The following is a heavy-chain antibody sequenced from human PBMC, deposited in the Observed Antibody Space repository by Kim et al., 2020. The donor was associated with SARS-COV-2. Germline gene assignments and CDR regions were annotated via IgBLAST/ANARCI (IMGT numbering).Heavy chain of an antibody. CDR3: ARDQGYGLYYYYGMDV. V-gene: IGHV3-21*01. D-gene: IGHD5-18*01. Sequence: DSVKGRFTISRDNAKNYLYLQMNSLRAEDTAVYHCARDQGYGLYYYYGMDVWGQGTTVTVSS. J-gene: IGHJ6*02.